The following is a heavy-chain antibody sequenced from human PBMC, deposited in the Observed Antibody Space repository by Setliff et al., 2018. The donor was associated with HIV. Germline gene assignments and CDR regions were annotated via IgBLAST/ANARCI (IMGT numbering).Heavy chain of an antibody. CDR1: GGSISSYY. V-gene: IGHV4-59*08. D-gene: IGHD6-6*01. Sequence: SETLSLTCTVSGGSISSYYWSWIRQPPGKGLEWIGYIYTSGSTNYNPSLKSRVTISVDTSKNQFSLKLSSVTAADTAVYYCARHVGYSSSSLDYWGQGTLVTVSS. J-gene: IGHJ4*02. CDR2: IYTSGST. CDR3: ARHVGYSSSSLDY.